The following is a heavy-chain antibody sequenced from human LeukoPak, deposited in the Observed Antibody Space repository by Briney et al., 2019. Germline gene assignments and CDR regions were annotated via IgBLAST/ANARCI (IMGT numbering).Heavy chain of an antibody. Sequence: SETLSLTCTVSGGSMSSYYWSWIRQPAGKGLEWIGRIYSSGSTNYNPSLKSRVTMSMDTSKNQFSLKLTSVTAADTAVYYCARAKVGPDDNWFDRWGQGTLVTVSS. D-gene: IGHD4-23*01. CDR3: ARAKVGPDDNWFDR. V-gene: IGHV4-4*07. CDR2: IYSSGST. J-gene: IGHJ5*02. CDR1: GGSMSSYY.